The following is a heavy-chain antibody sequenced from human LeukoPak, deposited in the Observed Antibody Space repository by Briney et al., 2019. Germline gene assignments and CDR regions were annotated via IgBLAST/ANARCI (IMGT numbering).Heavy chain of an antibody. D-gene: IGHD3-10*01. Sequence: SGTLSLTRAVYGGSFSGDFGSWIRQPPGKGLEWIGGINDSGSTNYNPSLKSRATVSVDTSKSQFSLKLSSVTAADTAVYYCASGVLLWFGELLSYNWFDPWSQGTLVTVPS. J-gene: IGHJ5*02. CDR3: ASGVLLWFGELLSYNWFDP. CDR2: INDSGST. CDR1: GGSFSGDF. V-gene: IGHV4-34*01.